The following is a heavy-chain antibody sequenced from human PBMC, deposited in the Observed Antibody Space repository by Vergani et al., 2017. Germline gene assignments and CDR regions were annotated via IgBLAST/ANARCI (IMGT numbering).Heavy chain of an antibody. CDR1: GFTSAGFA. CDR3: AKDLGTSSGGGWFDP. J-gene: IGHJ5*02. Sequence: EVQLEESGGGLVLPGRSLRLSCVASGFTSAGFAMHWVRQAPGKGLEWVSGFSWNSNSIGYADSVKGRFTISRDNAKNSLYLQMNSLRDEDTALYYCAKDLGTSSGGGWFDPWGQGTLVTVSS. D-gene: IGHD6-6*01. CDR2: FSWNSNSI. V-gene: IGHV3-9*02.